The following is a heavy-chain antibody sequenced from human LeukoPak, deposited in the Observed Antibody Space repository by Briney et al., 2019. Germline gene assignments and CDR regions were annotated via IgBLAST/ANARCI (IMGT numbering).Heavy chain of an antibody. CDR2: INHSGST. J-gene: IGHJ6*02. Sequence: SETLSLTCTVSGGSISSYYWSWIRQPPGKGLEWIGEINHSGSTNYNPSLKSRVTISVDTSKNQFSLKLSSVTAADTAVYYCARGFGSWSSTSCYLGSYYYYGMDVWGQGTTVTVSS. CDR3: ARGFGSWSSTSCYLGSYYYYGMDV. CDR1: GGSISSYY. D-gene: IGHD2-2*01. V-gene: IGHV4-34*01.